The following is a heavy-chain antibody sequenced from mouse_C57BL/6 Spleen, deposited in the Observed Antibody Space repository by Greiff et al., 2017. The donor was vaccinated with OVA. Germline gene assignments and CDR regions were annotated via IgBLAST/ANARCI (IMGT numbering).Heavy chain of an antibody. J-gene: IGHJ4*01. Sequence: EVQRVESVAELVRPGASVKLSCTASGFTFTNSYMHWVKQRPEQGLEWIGRIDPANGNTKYAPKFQGKATITADTSSNTAYLQRSSLTSEDTAIYYCASAAGTSYAMDYWGQGTSVTVSS. CDR2: IDPANGNT. V-gene: IGHV14-3*01. D-gene: IGHD4-1*01. CDR3: ASAAGTSYAMDY. CDR1: GFTFTNSY.